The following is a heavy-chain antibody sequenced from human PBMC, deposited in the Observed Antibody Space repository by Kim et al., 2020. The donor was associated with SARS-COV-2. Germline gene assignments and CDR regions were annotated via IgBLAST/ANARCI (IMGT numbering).Heavy chain of an antibody. CDR1: GFTFSSFE. D-gene: IGHD2-15*01. V-gene: IGHV3-48*03. CDR2: ISISGSTI. J-gene: IGHJ4*02. Sequence: GGSLRLSCAASGFTFSSFEMNWVRQAPGKGLEWVSYISISGSTIYYTDSVKGRFIISRDNAKNALYLQMDSLRAEDTAVYYCARDGSRDDYNLCFDNWGQGTLVTVSS. CDR3: ARDGSRDDYNLCFDN.